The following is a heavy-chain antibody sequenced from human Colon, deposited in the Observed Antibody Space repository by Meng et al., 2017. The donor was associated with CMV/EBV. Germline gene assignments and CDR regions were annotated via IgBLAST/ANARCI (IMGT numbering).Heavy chain of an antibody. CDR3: ARTRYDYYIDN. Sequence: GGSLRLSCVGSGFTFSNFAMHWVRQAPDKGLEYDSGISSSGRITYYADSVKGRFTVSRDTSKNTLYLHMGRLRPEDMALYHCARTRYDYYIDNWGQGTMVTVSS. CDR1: GFTFSNFA. V-gene: IGHV3-64*02. J-gene: IGHJ4*02. CDR2: ISSSGRIT. D-gene: IGHD1-20*01.